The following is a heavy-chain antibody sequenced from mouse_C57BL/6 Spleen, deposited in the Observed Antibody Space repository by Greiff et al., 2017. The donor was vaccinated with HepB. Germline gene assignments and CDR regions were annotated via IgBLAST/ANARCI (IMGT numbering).Heavy chain of an antibody. J-gene: IGHJ1*03. CDR2: IRSKSNNYAT. CDR3: VRHKLYSGYFDV. CDR1: GFSFNTYA. D-gene: IGHD1-1*01. V-gene: IGHV10-1*01. Sequence: EVQLVESGGGLVQPKGSLKLSCAASGFSFNTYAMNWVRQAPGKGLEWVARIRSKSNNYATYYADSVKDRFTISRDDSESMLYLQMNNLKTEDTAMYYCVRHKLYSGYFDVWGTGTTVTVSS.